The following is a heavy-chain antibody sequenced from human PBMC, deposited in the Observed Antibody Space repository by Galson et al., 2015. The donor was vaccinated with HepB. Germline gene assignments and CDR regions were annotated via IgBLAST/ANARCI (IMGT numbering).Heavy chain of an antibody. CDR3: ARDFGFGLDY. Sequence: SLRLSCASSGFSFSNYGMYWVRQAPGKGLEWVAMIWYDGSIKYYKDSVRGRVTVSRDNSRNTVYLQMSGLRAEDTAVYYCARDFGFGLDYWGQGTLVTVSS. J-gene: IGHJ4*02. CDR2: IWYDGSIK. V-gene: IGHV3-33*08. CDR1: GFSFSNYG. D-gene: IGHD3-10*01.